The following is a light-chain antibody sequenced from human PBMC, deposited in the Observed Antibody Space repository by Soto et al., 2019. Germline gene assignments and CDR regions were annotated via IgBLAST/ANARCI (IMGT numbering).Light chain of an antibody. CDR3: QVGDSSTVV. CDR1: NIGSKN. V-gene: IGLV3-9*01. CDR2: RDS. J-gene: IGLJ2*01. Sequence: SYELTQPLSVSVALGQTARITCGGNNIGSKNDHWYQQKPGQAPVLVIYRDSNRPSGITERFSGSNSRNTATLTISRAQAGDEADYYCQVGDSSTVVFGGGTKLTVL.